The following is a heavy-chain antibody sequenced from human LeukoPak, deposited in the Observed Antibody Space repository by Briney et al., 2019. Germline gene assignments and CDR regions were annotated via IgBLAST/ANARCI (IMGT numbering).Heavy chain of an antibody. J-gene: IGHJ4*02. V-gene: IGHV3-30*18. CDR1: GFTFSSYG. Sequence: XLRLSCAASGFTFSSYGMHWVRQAPGKGLEGVAVISYDGSNKYYADSVKGRFTISRDNSKNTLYLQMNSLRAEDTAVYYCAKPIRGQLVIDYWGQGTLVTVSS. D-gene: IGHD6-13*01. CDR3: AKPIRGQLVIDY. CDR2: ISYDGSNK.